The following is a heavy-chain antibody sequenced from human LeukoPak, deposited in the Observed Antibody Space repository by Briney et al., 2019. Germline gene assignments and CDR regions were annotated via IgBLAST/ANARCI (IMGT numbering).Heavy chain of an antibody. Sequence: ASVKVSCKASGYTFGAYDINWVRQAPGQGLEWMGWMNPGTGNTGYTQKLQGRVTMIRDTSISTAYMEVNSLRSEDTAVYYCARLSETPAYYYSSGYYYLGYWGQGTLVTVSS. J-gene: IGHJ4*02. CDR1: GYTFGAYD. V-gene: IGHV1-8*01. CDR3: ARLSETPAYYYSSGYYYLGY. D-gene: IGHD3-22*01. CDR2: MNPGTGNT.